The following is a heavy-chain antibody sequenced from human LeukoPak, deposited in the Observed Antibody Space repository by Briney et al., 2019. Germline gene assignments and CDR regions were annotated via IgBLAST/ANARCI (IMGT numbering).Heavy chain of an antibody. CDR2: ISSSSSTI. CDR1: GFTFSSYG. CDR3: ARDEGRSWLYYFDY. V-gene: IGHV3-48*01. J-gene: IGHJ4*02. Sequence: GGSLRLSCAASGFTFSSYGMTWVRQAPGKGLEWVSYISSSSSTIYYADSVKGRFTISRDNAKNSLYLQMNSLRAEDTAVYYCARDEGRSWLYYFDYWGQGTLVTVSS. D-gene: IGHD6-13*01.